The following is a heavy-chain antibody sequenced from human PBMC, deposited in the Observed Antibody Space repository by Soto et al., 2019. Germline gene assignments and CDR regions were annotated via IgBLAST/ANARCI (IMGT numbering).Heavy chain of an antibody. Sequence: PGGSLRLSFAASGFTFSGYKRDGVRQAPGKGLEWVAVIWFDGGIKYYADSVKGRFTISRDNSNNALYLQMNSLRAEDTAVYYCARTCSGTTCSAGLDYWGQGILVTVSS. J-gene: IGHJ4*02. CDR1: GFTFSGYK. V-gene: IGHV3-33*08. CDR3: ARTCSGTTCSAGLDY. D-gene: IGHD2-15*01. CDR2: IWFDGGIK.